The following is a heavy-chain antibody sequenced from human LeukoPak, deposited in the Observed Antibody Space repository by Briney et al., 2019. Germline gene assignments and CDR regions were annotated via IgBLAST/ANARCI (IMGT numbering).Heavy chain of an antibody. J-gene: IGHJ5*02. CDR3: AKTVVASTPDYNWFDP. D-gene: IGHD2-15*01. CDR2: INPNSSGR. V-gene: IGHV1-2*02. Sequence: ASLKVSCKPSGYTFTGYYMHWVRQAPGQGLEWMGWINPNSSGRNYAQKFQGRVSMTSDTCISTAYMELSRLTSDDTAVYYCAKTVVASTPDYNWFDPWGQGTLVTVSS. CDR1: GYTFTGYY.